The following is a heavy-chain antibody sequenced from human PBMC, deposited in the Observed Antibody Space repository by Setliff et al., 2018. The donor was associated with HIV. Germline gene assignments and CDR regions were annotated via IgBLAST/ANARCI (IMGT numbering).Heavy chain of an antibody. Sequence: SETLSLTCTVSGGSISSHYWSWIRQPPGKGLEWIGYIYYSGSTNYNPSLKSRVTISVDTSKNQFSLKLSSMTAADTAVYYCARQPYPHLYYYMDVWGKGTTVTVSS. CDR2: IYYSGST. CDR3: ARQPYPHLYYYMDV. J-gene: IGHJ6*03. CDR1: GGSISSHY. V-gene: IGHV4-59*11.